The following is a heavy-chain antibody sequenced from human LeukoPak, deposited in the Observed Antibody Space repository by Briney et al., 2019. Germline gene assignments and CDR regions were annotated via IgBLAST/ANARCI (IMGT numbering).Heavy chain of an antibody. CDR3: ARFSEYSHSSVHYLDY. CDR2: IYHSGST. CDR1: GYSISSGYY. Sequence: SETLSLTCTVSGYSISSGYYWGWIRQPPGKGLEWIGSIYHSGSTYYNPSLKSRVTISVDTSKNQFSLRLRSVTAADTAVYYCARFSEYSHSSVHYLDYWGQGTLVSVSS. V-gene: IGHV4-38-2*02. J-gene: IGHJ4*02. D-gene: IGHD3-22*01.